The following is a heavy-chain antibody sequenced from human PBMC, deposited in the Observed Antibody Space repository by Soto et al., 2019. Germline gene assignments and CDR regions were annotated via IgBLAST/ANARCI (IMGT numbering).Heavy chain of an antibody. D-gene: IGHD2-2*01. CDR3: TSGGMVPAATNRSNHYYYYYYMDV. Sequence: GGSLRLSCAASGFTFSGSAMHWVRQASGKGLEWVGRIRSKANSYATAYAASVKGRFTISRDDSKNTAYLQMNSLKTEDTAVYYCTSGGMVPAATNRSNHYYYYYYMDVWGKGTTVTVS. CDR1: GFTFSGSA. J-gene: IGHJ6*03. V-gene: IGHV3-73*01. CDR2: IRSKANSYAT.